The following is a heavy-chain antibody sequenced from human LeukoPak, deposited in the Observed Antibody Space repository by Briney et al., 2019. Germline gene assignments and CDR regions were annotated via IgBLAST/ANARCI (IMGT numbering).Heavy chain of an antibody. J-gene: IGHJ3*01. V-gene: IGHV4-39*07. CDR3: AREDAVSSDDAFDL. CDR1: GGSISSSSYY. D-gene: IGHD6-19*01. CDR2: IYYSGST. Sequence: SETLSLTCTVSGGSISSSSYYWGWIRRPPGKGLEWIGSIYYSGSTYYNAPLKSRVTISVDTSKNQFSLKLSAVTAADTAMYYCAREDAVSSDDAFDLWGQGTMVTVS.